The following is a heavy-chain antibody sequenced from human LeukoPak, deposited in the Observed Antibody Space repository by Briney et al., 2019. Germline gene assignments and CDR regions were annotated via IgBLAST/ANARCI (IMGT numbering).Heavy chain of an antibody. CDR3: AKDYGDYSQYFDY. Sequence: GGSLRLSCAASGFTFSSYGMHWVRQAPGKGLEWVAVISYDGSNKYYADSVKGRFTISRDNSKNTLYLQMNSLRAEDTAVYYCAKDYGDYSQYFDYWGQGTLVTVSS. V-gene: IGHV3-30*18. CDR2: ISYDGSNK. D-gene: IGHD4-17*01. J-gene: IGHJ4*02. CDR1: GFTFSSYG.